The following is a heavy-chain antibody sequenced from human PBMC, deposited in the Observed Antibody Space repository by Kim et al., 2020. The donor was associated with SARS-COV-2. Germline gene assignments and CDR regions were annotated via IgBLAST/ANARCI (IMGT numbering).Heavy chain of an antibody. V-gene: IGHV3-13*01. CDR2: DT. Sequence: DTYYPGSVKGRFTISRENAKNSLYLRMNSLRAGDTAVYYCARDLKGYFDYWGQGTLVTVSS. CDR3: ARDLKGYFDY. J-gene: IGHJ4*02.